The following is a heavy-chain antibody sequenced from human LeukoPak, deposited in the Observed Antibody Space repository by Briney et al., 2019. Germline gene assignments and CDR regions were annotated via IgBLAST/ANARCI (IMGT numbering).Heavy chain of an antibody. J-gene: IGHJ4*02. V-gene: IGHV4-34*01. CDR1: GGSFSGNY. CDR2: INHSGST. D-gene: IGHD1-26*01. Sequence: PSETLSLTCAVYGGSFSGNYWSWIRQPPGRGLEWIGEINHSGSTNYNPSLKSRVTISLDTSKNQFSLKVTSLTAADTAVYYCARREYSGSYLIIEYWGQGTLVTVSS. CDR3: ARREYSGSYLIIEY.